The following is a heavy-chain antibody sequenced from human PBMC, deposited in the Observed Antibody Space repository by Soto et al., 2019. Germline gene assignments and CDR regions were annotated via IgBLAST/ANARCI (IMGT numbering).Heavy chain of an antibody. CDR1: GGSISSYY. D-gene: IGHD3-16*01. CDR3: AREGDETVFDY. CDR2: IYYSGST. Sequence: SETLSLTCTVSGGSISSYYWSWIRQPPGKGLEWIGYIYYSGSTNYNPSLKSRVTISVDTSKNQFSLKLSSVTAADTAVYYCAREGDETVFDYWGQGTLVTVSS. J-gene: IGHJ4*02. V-gene: IGHV4-59*01.